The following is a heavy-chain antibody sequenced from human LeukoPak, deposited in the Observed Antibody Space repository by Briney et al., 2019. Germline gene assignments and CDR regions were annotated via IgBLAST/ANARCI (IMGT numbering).Heavy chain of an antibody. CDR1: GFSFNTYA. J-gene: IGHJ3*01. CDR2: ISGSGTNT. CDR3: ARDIRREMAIPFDV. V-gene: IGHV3-23*01. D-gene: IGHD5-24*01. Sequence: GGSLRLSCAASGFSFNTYAMNWVRQAPGKGLGWASGISGSGTNTYYADSVKGRFTISRDTSKNTLHLQMNSLRVEDTAVYHCARDIRREMAIPFDVWGQGTLVTVSS.